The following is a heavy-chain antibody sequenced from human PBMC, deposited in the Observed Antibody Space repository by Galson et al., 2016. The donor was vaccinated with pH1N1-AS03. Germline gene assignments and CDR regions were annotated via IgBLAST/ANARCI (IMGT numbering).Heavy chain of an antibody. D-gene: IGHD3-22*01. V-gene: IGHV5-10-1*01. CDR3: ARLGGGAESTMIVVVPESSEDY. CDR2: IDPSDSYT. J-gene: IGHJ4*02. Sequence: QSGAEVKKPGESLRISCKGSGYSFTSYWISWVRQMPGKGLEWMGRIDPSDSYTNYSPSFQGDVTISADKSISTAYLPWISLKAPDTAMYYCARLGGGAESTMIVVVPESSEDYWGQGTLVTVSS. CDR1: GYSFTSYW.